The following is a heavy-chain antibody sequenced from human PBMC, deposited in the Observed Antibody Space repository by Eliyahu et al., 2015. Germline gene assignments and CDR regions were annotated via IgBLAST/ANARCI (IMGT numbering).Heavy chain of an antibody. CDR3: ARAGKITYSGSYYFDY. V-gene: IGHV4-61*01. Sequence: QVQLQESGPGLVKPSEXLSLTCTVSXDSVSXGSSYWSWIRQPPGKGLEWIGYLFNSGSTNYNPSLKSRVTISIDTSKNQFSLKVNSVTAADTAVYYCARAGKITYSGSYYFDYWGQGTLVTVSS. CDR1: XDSVSXGSSY. D-gene: IGHD1-26*01. CDR2: LFNSGST. J-gene: IGHJ4*02.